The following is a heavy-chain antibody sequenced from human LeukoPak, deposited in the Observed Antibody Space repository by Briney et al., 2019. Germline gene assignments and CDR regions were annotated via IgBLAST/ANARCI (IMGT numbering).Heavy chain of an antibody. CDR2: ISSSGSTI. J-gene: IGHJ4*02. CDR1: GFTFSDYY. V-gene: IGHV3-11*01. D-gene: IGHD3-22*01. Sequence: GGSLRLSCAASGFTFSDYYMNWIRQAPGKGLEWVSYISSSGSTIYYADSVKGRFTISRDNAKNSLYLQMNSLRAEDTAVYYCARDTYYYDSRGSLDYWGQGTLVTVSS. CDR3: ARDTYYYDSRGSLDY.